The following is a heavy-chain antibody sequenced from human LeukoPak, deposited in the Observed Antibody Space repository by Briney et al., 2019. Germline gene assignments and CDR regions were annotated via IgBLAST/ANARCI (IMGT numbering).Heavy chain of an antibody. J-gene: IGHJ4*02. CDR3: ARGDSRYYYDSSGYLDY. V-gene: IGHV1-69*05. CDR1: GGTLSSYA. CDR2: IIPIFGTA. Sequence: GASVKVSCKASGGTLSSYAISWVRQAPGQGLEWMGGIIPIFGTANYAQKFQGRVTITTDESTSTAYMELSSLRSEDTAVYYCARGDSRYYYDSSGYLDYWGQGTLVTVSS. D-gene: IGHD3-22*01.